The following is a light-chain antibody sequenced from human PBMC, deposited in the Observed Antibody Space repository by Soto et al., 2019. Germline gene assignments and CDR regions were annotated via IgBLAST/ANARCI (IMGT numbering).Light chain of an antibody. Sequence: QSPLTQPASVSGTPGQSITISCTGTSGDVGSYNLVSWYQQQSGRAPKLMIYEGSKRPSGVSNRFSGSKSGNTASLTISGLQAEDEADYYCCSYAGSSTWVFGGGTKLTV. CDR2: EGS. V-gene: IGLV2-23*01. CDR3: CSYAGSSTWV. J-gene: IGLJ3*02. CDR1: SGDVGSYNL.